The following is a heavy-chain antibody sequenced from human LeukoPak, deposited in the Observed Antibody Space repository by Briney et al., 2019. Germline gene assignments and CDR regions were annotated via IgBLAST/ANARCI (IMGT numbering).Heavy chain of an antibody. J-gene: IGHJ3*02. Sequence: SVTVSYKASGGTFTSYAISWVRQAPGQGVEWMGGIIPIFGTANYAQKFQGRVTITTDESTSTAYMELSSLRSEDTAVYYCARAGIAARPLDIWGQGTMVTVSS. CDR3: ARAGIAARPLDI. D-gene: IGHD6-6*01. CDR1: GGTFTSYA. CDR2: IIPIFGTA. V-gene: IGHV1-69*05.